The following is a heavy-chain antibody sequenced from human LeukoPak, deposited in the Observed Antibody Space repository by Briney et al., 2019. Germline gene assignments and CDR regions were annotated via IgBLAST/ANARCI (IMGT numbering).Heavy chain of an antibody. CDR2: INPSGGST. J-gene: IGHJ4*02. D-gene: IGHD2-15*01. V-gene: IGHV1-46*01. CDR1: GYTFTSYY. Sequence: ASVKVSCKASGYTFTSYYMHWVRQAPGQGLEWMGIINPSGGSTSYAQKFQGRVTMTRDTSTSTVYMELSSLRSEDTAVYYCARDPVVAVVAARFDYWGQGTLVTVSS. CDR3: ARDPVVAVVAARFDY.